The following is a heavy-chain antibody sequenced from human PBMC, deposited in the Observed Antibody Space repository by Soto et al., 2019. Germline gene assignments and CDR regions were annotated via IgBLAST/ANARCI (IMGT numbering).Heavy chain of an antibody. J-gene: IGHJ4*02. V-gene: IGHV3-23*01. Sequence: EVQLLESGGGLIQPGGSLRLSCAASGLSFSSYAMSWVRQAPGKGLEWVSGISAGGSNTYYAASVKGRFTMSRDNSKNTLYLQMNNLRAEDTAVYYCADGGEWAFNFEYWGQGTLVTVSS. CDR3: ADGGEWAFNFEY. CDR2: ISAGGSNT. CDR1: GLSFSSYA. D-gene: IGHD3-10*01.